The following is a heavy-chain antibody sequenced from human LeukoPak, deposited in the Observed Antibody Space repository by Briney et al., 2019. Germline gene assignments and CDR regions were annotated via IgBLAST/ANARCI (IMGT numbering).Heavy chain of an antibody. V-gene: IGHV3-23*01. CDR2: VSDDGEA. Sequence: PGGSLRLSCAASGFTFSSYAMTWVRQAPGKGLEWVSAVSDDGEAKYAGSVKGRFTVSRDNSKNTLYLQMGSLRPEDTAVYYCVKDWSCSDWGQGTLVSVSS. CDR3: VKDWSCSD. CDR1: GFTFSSYA. J-gene: IGHJ4*02. D-gene: IGHD2-15*01.